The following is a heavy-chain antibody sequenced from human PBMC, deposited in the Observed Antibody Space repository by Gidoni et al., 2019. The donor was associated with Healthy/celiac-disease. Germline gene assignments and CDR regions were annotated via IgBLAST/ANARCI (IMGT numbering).Heavy chain of an antibody. Sequence: QLQLQESGPGLVKPSETLSLTCTVSGGSISSSSYYWGWIRPPPGKGLEWIGRIYYSGSTYYNPSLKSLVTISVDTSKNQFSLKLSSVTAADTAVYYCANWNPSGDYYYYGMDVWGQGTTVTVSS. CDR2: IYYSGST. CDR1: GGSISSSSYY. J-gene: IGHJ6*02. V-gene: IGHV4-39*01. CDR3: ANWNPSGDYYYYGMDV. D-gene: IGHD1-1*01.